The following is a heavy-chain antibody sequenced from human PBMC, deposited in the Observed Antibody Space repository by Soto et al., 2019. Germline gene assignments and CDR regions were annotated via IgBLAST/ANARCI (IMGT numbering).Heavy chain of an antibody. Sequence: PGESLKISCKGSGYSFTNYWIGWVRQMPGKGLEWVGIIYPSDSDARYSPSFQGQVTISADTSISTAYLQWSSLKASDTAIYYCAAASRAVLGKYGLDVWGQGTAVTVSS. CDR3: AAASRAVLGKYGLDV. D-gene: IGHD3-10*01. V-gene: IGHV5-51*01. CDR1: GYSFTNYW. CDR2: IYPSDSDA. J-gene: IGHJ6*02.